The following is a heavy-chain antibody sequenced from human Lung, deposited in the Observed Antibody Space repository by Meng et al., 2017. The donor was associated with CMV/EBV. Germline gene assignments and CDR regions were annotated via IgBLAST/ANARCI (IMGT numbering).Heavy chain of an antibody. J-gene: IGHJ4*02. CDR1: GYTFTSYG. D-gene: IGHD3-22*01. Sequence: ASVKVSXKASGYTFTSYGISWVRQAPGQGLEWMGWISAYNGNTNYAQNLQGRVTMTTDTSTSTAYMELRSLRSDDTAVYYCARDIPDYYDTSGYYDSPDYWGQGTXVTVSS. V-gene: IGHV1-18*01. CDR2: ISAYNGNT. CDR3: ARDIPDYYDTSGYYDSPDY.